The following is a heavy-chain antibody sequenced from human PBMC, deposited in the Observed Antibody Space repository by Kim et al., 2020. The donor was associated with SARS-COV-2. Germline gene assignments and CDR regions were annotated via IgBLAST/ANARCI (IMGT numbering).Heavy chain of an antibody. J-gene: IGHJ6*02. Sequence: SQTLSLTCTVSGGSISSYYWSWIRQPPGKGLEWIGYIYYSGSTNYNPSLKSRVTISVDTSKNQFSLKLSSVTAADTAVYYCARDLYLEYSSSSRGTYYYYGMDVWGQGTTVTVSS. CDR1: GGSISSYY. V-gene: IGHV4-59*01. D-gene: IGHD6-6*01. CDR3: ARDLYLEYSSSSRGTYYYYGMDV. CDR2: IYYSGST.